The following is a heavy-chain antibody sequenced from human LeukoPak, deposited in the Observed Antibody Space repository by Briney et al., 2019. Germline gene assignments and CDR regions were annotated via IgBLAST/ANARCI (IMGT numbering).Heavy chain of an antibody. CDR1: GGSISTYY. CDR2: IYNSGRT. Sequence: SETLSLTCTVSGGSISTYYWSWLRQPPGKGLEWIGYIYNSGRTNYNPSLESRVTISVDTSKNQFSLKLNSVTAADTAVYYCVRERNCSGASCLDGFDIWGQGTMITVSS. J-gene: IGHJ3*02. D-gene: IGHD2-15*01. CDR3: VRERNCSGASCLDGFDI. V-gene: IGHV4-59*01.